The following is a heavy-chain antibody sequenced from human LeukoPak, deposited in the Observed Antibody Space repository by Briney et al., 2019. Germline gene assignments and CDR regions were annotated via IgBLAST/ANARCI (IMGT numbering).Heavy chain of an antibody. V-gene: IGHV4-31*03. CDR3: ARVGDHYYYGMDV. Sequence: SQTLSLTCTVSGGSISSGGYYWSWLRRHPGTGLEWIGYIYYSGSTYYNPSLKSRVTISVDTSKNQFSLKLSSVTAADTAVYYCARVGDHYYYGMDVWGQGTTVTVSS. CDR1: GGSISSGGYY. D-gene: IGHD3-16*01. J-gene: IGHJ6*02. CDR2: IYYSGST.